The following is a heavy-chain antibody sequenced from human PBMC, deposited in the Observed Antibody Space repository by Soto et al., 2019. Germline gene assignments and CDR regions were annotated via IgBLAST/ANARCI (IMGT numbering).Heavy chain of an antibody. D-gene: IGHD3-10*01. CDR1: GFTFSSYW. Sequence: PGGSLRLSCAASGFTFSSYWMSWVRQAPGKGLEWVGRIKSKTDGGTTDYAAPVKGRFTISRDDSKNTLYLQMNSLKTEDTAVYYCTTDDLYYGSGSYWPLDYWGQGTLVTVSS. CDR2: IKSKTDGGTT. J-gene: IGHJ4*02. V-gene: IGHV3-15*01. CDR3: TTDDLYYGSGSYWPLDY.